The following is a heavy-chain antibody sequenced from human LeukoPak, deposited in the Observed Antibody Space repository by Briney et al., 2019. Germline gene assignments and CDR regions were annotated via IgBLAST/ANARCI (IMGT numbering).Heavy chain of an antibody. CDR1: GFTFSDYY. D-gene: IGHD2-8*01. CDR3: ARDGGLRAPYWYLDL. V-gene: IGHV3-11*01. Sequence: GGSLRLSCAASGFTFSDYYMSWIRQAPGKGQEWVSYISTSGSTIYYADSVKGRFTISRDNAKNSLYLQMNSLRAEDTAVYYCARDGGLRAPYWYLDLWGRGTLVTVSS. CDR2: ISTSGSTI. J-gene: IGHJ2*01.